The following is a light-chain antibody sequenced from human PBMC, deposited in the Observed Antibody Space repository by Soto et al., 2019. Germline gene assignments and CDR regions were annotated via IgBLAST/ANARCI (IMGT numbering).Light chain of an antibody. Sequence: QSALTQPPSASGSPGQSVTISCTGTSSDVGGYNYVSWYQQHPGKAPKLMIYEVSERPSGVPDRFSGSKSGNTASLTVSGLQAEDEADYYCSSYAGSNNPLYVFGTGTKLTVL. CDR1: SSDVGGYNY. V-gene: IGLV2-8*01. CDR3: SSYAGSNNPLYV. CDR2: EVS. J-gene: IGLJ1*01.